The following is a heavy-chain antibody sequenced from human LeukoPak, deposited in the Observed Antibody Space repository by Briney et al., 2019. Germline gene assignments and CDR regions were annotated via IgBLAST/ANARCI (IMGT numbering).Heavy chain of an antibody. CDR2: INPNSGGT. D-gene: IGHD6-19*01. V-gene: IGHV1-2*02. CDR1: GYTFTGYY. CDR3: ARDSIAVASRYMDV. J-gene: IGHJ6*03. Sequence: ASVKVSCKASGYTFTGYYMHWGRQAPGQGLEWMGWINPNSGGTNYAQKVQGRVTMTRDTSISTAYMELSRLRSDDTAVYYCARDSIAVASRYMDVWGKGTTVTISS.